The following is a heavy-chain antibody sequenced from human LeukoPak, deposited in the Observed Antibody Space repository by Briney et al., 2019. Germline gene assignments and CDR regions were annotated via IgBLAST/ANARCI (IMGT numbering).Heavy chain of an antibody. CDR2: ISASNGNT. D-gene: IGHD6-19*01. V-gene: IGHV1-18*01. CDR3: ARDSERASSGWYMAWIQEN. CDR1: GHTFTSYG. J-gene: IGHJ4*02. Sequence: ASVKVSCKASGHTFTSYGISWVRQAPGQGLEWMGWISASNGNTNYAQELQGRVTMTTDTSTSTAYMELRSLRSDDTAVYYCARDSERASSGWYMAWIQENWGQGTLVTVSS.